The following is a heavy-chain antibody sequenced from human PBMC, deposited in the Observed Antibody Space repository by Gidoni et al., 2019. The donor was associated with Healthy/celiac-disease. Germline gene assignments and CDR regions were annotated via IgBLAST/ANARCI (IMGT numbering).Heavy chain of an antibody. CDR3: ARPTTNYYDLHY. D-gene: IGHD3-22*01. J-gene: IGHJ4*02. CDR2: INAGNGNT. V-gene: IGHV1-3*01. Sequence: QVQLVQSGAEVKKPGASVKVSCKASGYTFTSYAMHWVRQAPGQRLEWMGWINAGNGNTKYSQKFQGRVTITRDTSASTAYMELSSLRAEDTAVYYCARPTTNYYDLHYWGQGTLVTVSS. CDR1: GYTFTSYA.